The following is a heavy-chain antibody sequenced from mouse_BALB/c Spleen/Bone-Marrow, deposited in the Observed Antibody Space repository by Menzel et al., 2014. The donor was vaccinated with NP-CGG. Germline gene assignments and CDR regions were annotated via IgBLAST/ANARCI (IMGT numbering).Heavy chain of an antibody. CDR2: ISGGSSII. D-gene: IGHD1-2*01. V-gene: IGHV5-17*02. CDR1: GFTFSSFG. CDR3: ARKDYFGYAAMDY. J-gene: IGHJ4*01. Sequence: EVKLMESGGGLVQPGGSRKLSCAASGFTFSSFGMHWVRQAPEKGLEWVAYISGGSSIIYYADTVKGRFTISRDNPKNTLFLQMTSLRSEDTAIYYCARKDYFGYAAMDYWGQGTSVTLSS.